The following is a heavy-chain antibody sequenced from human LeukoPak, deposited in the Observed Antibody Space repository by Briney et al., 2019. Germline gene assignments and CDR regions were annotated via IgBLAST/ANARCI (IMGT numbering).Heavy chain of an antibody. J-gene: IGHJ4*02. V-gene: IGHV3-23*01. Sequence: GGSLRLSCAASGFTFSGYAMTWVRQAPGEGLEWVSAISGNSAGTYYADSVKGRFTISRDNSKNTLYLQMNSLRAEDTAVYYCAKGYDYWSGGIDYWGQGTLVTVSS. CDR3: AKGYDYWSGGIDY. CDR2: ISGNSAGT. D-gene: IGHD3-3*01. CDR1: GFTFSGYA.